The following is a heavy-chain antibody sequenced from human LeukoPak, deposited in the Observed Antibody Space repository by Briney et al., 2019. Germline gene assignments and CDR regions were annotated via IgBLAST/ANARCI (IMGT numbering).Heavy chain of an antibody. D-gene: IGHD5-24*01. CDR2: ISGPGPST. Sequence: GGSLRLSCAASAFSFRRYAMNWVRQAPGRGLEWVAVISGPGPSTVYADSVKGRFTISRDNSKNTLFLQLDSLRVEDTAIYYCAKEEMPHAFDLWGQGTMVTVSS. CDR1: AFSFRRYA. V-gene: IGHV3-23*01. J-gene: IGHJ3*01. CDR3: AKEEMPHAFDL.